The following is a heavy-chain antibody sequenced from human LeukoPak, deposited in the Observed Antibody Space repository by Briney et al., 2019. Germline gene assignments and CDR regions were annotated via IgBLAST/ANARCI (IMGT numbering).Heavy chain of an antibody. J-gene: IGHJ4*02. D-gene: IGHD2-21*01. V-gene: IGHV3-49*04. CDR2: IRNKLYGGTA. CDR3: TRVDYYSTSAFFDY. CDR1: GFTFGDHA. Sequence: PGGSLRLSCAASGFTFGDHAMSWVRQAPGKGLEWVGFIRNKLYGGTAEYAASVIGRFTISRDDSKSIAYLQMNSLKTEDTAMYYCTRVDYYSTSAFFDYWGQGTLVTVSS.